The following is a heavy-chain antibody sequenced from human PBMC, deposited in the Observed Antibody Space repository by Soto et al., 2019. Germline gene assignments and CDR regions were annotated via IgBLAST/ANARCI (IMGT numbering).Heavy chain of an antibody. CDR3: ARHEGIMITFGGVIAYFDY. V-gene: IGHV4-39*01. CDR1: GGSISSSSYY. D-gene: IGHD3-16*02. CDR2: IYYSGST. Sequence: SETLSLTCTVSGGSISSSSYYWGWIRQPPGKGLEWIGSIYYSGSTYYNSSLKSRVTISVDTSKNQFSLKLSSVTAADTAVYYCARHEGIMITFGGVIAYFDYWGQGTLVTVSS. J-gene: IGHJ4*02.